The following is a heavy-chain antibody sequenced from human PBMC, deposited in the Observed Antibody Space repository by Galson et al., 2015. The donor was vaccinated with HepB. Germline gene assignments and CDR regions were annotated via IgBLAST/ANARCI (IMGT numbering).Heavy chain of an antibody. CDR2: ISGSGGST. J-gene: IGHJ6*02. V-gene: IGHV3-23*01. CDR3: AKDIDSSGYLGGMDV. CDR1: GFTFSSYS. Sequence: SLRLSCAASGFTFSSYSMNWVRQAPGKGLEWVSAISGSGGSTYYADSVKGRFTISRDNSKNTLYLQMNSLRAEDTAVYYCAKDIDSSGYLGGMDVWGQGTTVTVSS. D-gene: IGHD3-22*01.